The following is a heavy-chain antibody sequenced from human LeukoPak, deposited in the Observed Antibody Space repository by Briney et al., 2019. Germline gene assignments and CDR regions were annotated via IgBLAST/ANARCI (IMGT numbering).Heavy chain of an antibody. CDR3: ARDKIEAAVSGSLFDH. V-gene: IGHV3-48*03. D-gene: IGHD6-13*01. J-gene: IGHJ5*02. Sequence: GGSLRLSCTGSGFTLSSYEMTWIRQAPGKGLEWVSSIDYSGDSPYYADSVKGRFTISRDNAKNSLYLQMNSLRAEDTAVYYCARDKIEAAVSGSLFDHWGQGTLVTVSS. CDR2: IDYSGDSP. CDR1: GFTLSSYE.